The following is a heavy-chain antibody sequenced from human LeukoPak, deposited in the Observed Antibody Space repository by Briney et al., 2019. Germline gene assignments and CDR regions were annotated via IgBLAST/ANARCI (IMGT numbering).Heavy chain of an antibody. J-gene: IGHJ4*02. CDR1: GFTFSDYY. V-gene: IGHV3-11*01. D-gene: IGHD3-22*01. CDR2: ISSSGSTI. Sequence: GGSLRLSCAASGFTFSDYYMSWIRQAPVKVLEWVSYISSSGSTIYYADSVKGRFTISRDNAKNSLYLQMNSLRAEDTAVYYCARDGIYYASSGSFDYWGQGTLVTVSS. CDR3: ARDGIYYASSGSFDY.